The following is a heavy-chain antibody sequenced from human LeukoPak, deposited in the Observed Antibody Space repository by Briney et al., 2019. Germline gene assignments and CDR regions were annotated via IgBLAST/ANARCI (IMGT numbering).Heavy chain of an antibody. CDR2: GNHNGGT. D-gene: IGHD1-26*01. CDR1: GGPLNNYY. Sequence: SETLSLTCAVYGGPLNNYYWSWIRQSPGKGLEWLGEGNHNGGTKYNPSLKSRVTISADSSRNQFSLKLTSVTAADTAVYHCAKSGQSGFSFDPWGQGTLVTVSS. J-gene: IGHJ5*02. CDR3: AKSGQSGFSFDP. V-gene: IGHV4-34*01.